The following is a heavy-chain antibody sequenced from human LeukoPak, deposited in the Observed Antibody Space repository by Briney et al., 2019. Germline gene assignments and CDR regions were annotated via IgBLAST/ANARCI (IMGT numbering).Heavy chain of an antibody. V-gene: IGHV4-30-4*01. D-gene: IGHD2-2*01. CDR1: GGSISSGDYY. CDR3: AREPAAKAGDAFNI. CDR2: IYYSGST. Sequence: TPSETLSLTCTVSGGSISSGDYYWSWIRQPPGKGLEWIGYIYYSGSTYYNPSLKSRVTISVDTSKNQFSLKLSSVTAADTAVYYCAREPAAKAGDAFNIWGQGTMVTVSS. J-gene: IGHJ3*02.